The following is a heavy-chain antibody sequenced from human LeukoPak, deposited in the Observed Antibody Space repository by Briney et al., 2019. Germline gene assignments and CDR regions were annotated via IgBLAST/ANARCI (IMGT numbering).Heavy chain of an antibody. CDR2: ISSSSAI. D-gene: IGHD3-10*01. CDR3: AGGGPLIAGDPAVTYYYGSARAFDI. J-gene: IGHJ3*02. Sequence: GGSLRLSCAASGFTFSNYGMNWVRQAPGKGLEWVSYISSSSAIYYADSVKGRFTISRDNAKNSLYLQMNNLRAEDTAVYYCAGGGPLIAGDPAVTYYYGSARAFDIWGQGTMVTVSS. CDR1: GFTFSNYG. V-gene: IGHV3-48*01.